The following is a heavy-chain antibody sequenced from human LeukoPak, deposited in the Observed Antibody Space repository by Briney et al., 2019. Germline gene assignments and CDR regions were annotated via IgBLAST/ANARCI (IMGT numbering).Heavy chain of an antibody. Sequence: PSETLSLTCTVSGGSISNYYWSWIRQPAWKGLEWIGRIYTSGTTHYTPSLKGRVTMSVDTPKNQFSLNLSSVTAADTAVYYCARASYSYDINGWVPFDYWGQGTLVTVSS. D-gene: IGHD3-22*01. CDR3: ARASYSYDINGWVPFDY. CDR2: IYTSGTT. V-gene: IGHV4-4*07. CDR1: GGSISNYY. J-gene: IGHJ4*02.